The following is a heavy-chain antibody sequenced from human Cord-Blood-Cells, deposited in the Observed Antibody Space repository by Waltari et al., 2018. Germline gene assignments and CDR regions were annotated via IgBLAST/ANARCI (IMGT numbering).Heavy chain of an antibody. CDR2: IYWDDDK. CDR1: GFSLSTSGVG. Sequence: QITLKESGPTLVKPTQTLTLTCTFSGFSLSTSGVGVGWIRQPPGKALEWLALIYWDDDKRYSPSLKSRLTITKDTSNNQVVLTMTNMDPVDTATYYCAHGGIAAAEPVFDYWGQGTLVTVSS. J-gene: IGHJ4*02. D-gene: IGHD6-13*01. CDR3: AHGGIAAAEPVFDY. V-gene: IGHV2-5*02.